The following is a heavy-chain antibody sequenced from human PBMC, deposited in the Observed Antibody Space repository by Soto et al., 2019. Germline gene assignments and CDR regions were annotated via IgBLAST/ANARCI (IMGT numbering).Heavy chain of an antibody. V-gene: IGHV3-53*01. D-gene: IGHD2-15*01. CDR2: LHSDVST. CDR1: GFTVSSNS. Sequence: EMQLVQSGGGLIQPGGSLRLSCAVSGFTVSSNSITWVRQAPGQGLEWVSVLHSDVSTYYVDSVKGRFVISRDNSKNTVYLQMNSLRAEDTPIYYCARELGGSWYNWFDPWGQGTLVTVSS. J-gene: IGHJ5*02. CDR3: ARELGGSWYNWFDP.